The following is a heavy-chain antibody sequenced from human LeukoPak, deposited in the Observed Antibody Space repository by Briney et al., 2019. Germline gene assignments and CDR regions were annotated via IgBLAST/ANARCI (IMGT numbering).Heavy chain of an antibody. CDR2: ISSSSSTI. CDR1: GFTFSSYS. V-gene: IGHV3-48*02. D-gene: IGHD3-22*01. CDR3: ARDVYYYDSSGYPG. J-gene: IGHJ4*02. Sequence: GGSLRLSCAASGFTFSSYSMNWVRQAPGKGLEWVSYISSSSSTIYYADSVKGRFTISRDNAKNSLYLQMNSLRDEDTAVYYCARDVYYYDSSGYPGWGQGTLVTVSS.